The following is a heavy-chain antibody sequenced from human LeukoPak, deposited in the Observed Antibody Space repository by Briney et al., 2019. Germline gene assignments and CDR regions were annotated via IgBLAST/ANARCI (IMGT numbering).Heavy chain of an antibody. CDR1: GGSISSGSYY. J-gene: IGHJ5*02. CDR3: AKEIQLWGIVWFDP. V-gene: IGHV4-61*02. D-gene: IGHD5-18*01. CDR2: IYTSEST. Sequence: SETLSLTCTVSGGSISSGSYYWSWIRQPAGKGLEWIGRIYTSESTHYNPSLKSRVTISVDTSKNQFSLKLSSVTAADTAVYYCAKEIQLWGIVWFDPWGQGTLVTVSS.